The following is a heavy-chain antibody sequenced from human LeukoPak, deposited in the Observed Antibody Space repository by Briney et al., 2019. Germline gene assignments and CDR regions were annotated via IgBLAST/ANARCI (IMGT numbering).Heavy chain of an antibody. D-gene: IGHD5-18*01. J-gene: IGHJ5*02. CDR1: GGSFSGYY. Sequence: SETLSLTCAVYGGSFSGYYWSWIRQPPGKGLEWIGEINHSGSTNYNLSLKSRVTISVDTSKNQFSLKLSSVTAADTAVYYCAGEDVDTAMARNWFDPWGQGTLVTVSS. V-gene: IGHV4-34*01. CDR2: INHSGST. CDR3: AGEDVDTAMARNWFDP.